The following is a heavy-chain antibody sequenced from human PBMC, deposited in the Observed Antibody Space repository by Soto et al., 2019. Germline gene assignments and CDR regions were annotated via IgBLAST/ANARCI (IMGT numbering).Heavy chain of an antibody. V-gene: IGHV4-30-4*01. CDR2: IYDSGSS. CDR1: GASISSGDYF. CDR3: ASEKGYISGPKNFDY. J-gene: IGHJ4*02. D-gene: IGHD5-12*01. Sequence: TSETLSLTCTVSGASISSGDYFWSWIRQSPGKGLQWIGYIYDSGSSYYNPSLKSRVTMSVDTSKNQFTLKLSSVTAADTAVYYCASEKGYISGPKNFDYWGQGTLVTVSS.